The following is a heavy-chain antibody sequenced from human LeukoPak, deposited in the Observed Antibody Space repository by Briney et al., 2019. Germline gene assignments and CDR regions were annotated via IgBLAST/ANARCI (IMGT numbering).Heavy chain of an antibody. J-gene: IGHJ4*02. CDR3: AREGYSYGCDY. Sequence: GGSLRLSCAASGFTFSDTWMHWVRQAPGKRLVWVSRIRSDGSDTRYAESVKGRFTISRDNAKNTLYLQMNSLRAEDTAVYYCAREGYSYGCDYWGQGTLVTVSS. D-gene: IGHD5-18*01. CDR1: GFTFSDTW. V-gene: IGHV3-74*01. CDR2: IRSDGSDT.